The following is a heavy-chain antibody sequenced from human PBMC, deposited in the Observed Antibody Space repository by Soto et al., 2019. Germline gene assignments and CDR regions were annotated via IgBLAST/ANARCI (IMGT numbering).Heavy chain of an antibody. CDR1: GASISSYY. J-gene: IGHJ4*02. Sequence: QVQLQESGPGLVKPSETLSLTCTVSGASISSYYWSWIRQPAGKGLEWIGYIYYSGSTYYNPSLKSRVTISVDTSKNQFSLKLSSVTAADTAVYYCARSLGYSSGYYYWGQGTLVTVSS. CDR3: ARSLGYSSGYYY. CDR2: IYYSGST. D-gene: IGHD3-22*01. V-gene: IGHV4-59*06.